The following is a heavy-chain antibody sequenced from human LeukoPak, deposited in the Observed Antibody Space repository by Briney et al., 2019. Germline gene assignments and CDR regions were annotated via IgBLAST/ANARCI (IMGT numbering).Heavy chain of an antibody. J-gene: IGHJ6*02. D-gene: IGHD3-3*01. Sequence: ASVKVSCKASGYTFTGYYMHWVRQAPGQGLEWVGRINPNSGGTNYAQKFQGRVTMTRDTSISTAYMELSRLRSDDTAVYYCARDAVFGVVTIYGMDVWGQGTTVTVSS. CDR3: ARDAVFGVVTIYGMDV. CDR1: GYTFTGYY. CDR2: INPNSGGT. V-gene: IGHV1-2*06.